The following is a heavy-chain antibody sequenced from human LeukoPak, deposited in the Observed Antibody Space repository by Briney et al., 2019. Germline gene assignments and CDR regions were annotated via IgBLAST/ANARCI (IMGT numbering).Heavy chain of an antibody. V-gene: IGHV3-74*01. Sequence: GGSLRLSCAASGFTFSSYWMHWVRQAPGKGLVWVSRINSDGSSTSYADSVKGRFTISRDNAKNSLYLQMNSLRAEDTALYYCAKAVGVGATNFDYWGQGTLVTVSS. D-gene: IGHD1-26*01. CDR3: AKAVGVGATNFDY. CDR1: GFTFSSYW. CDR2: INSDGSST. J-gene: IGHJ4*02.